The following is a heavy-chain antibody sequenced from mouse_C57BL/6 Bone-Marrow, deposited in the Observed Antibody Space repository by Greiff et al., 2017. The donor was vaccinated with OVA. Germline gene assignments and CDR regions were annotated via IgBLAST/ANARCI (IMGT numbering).Heavy chain of an antibody. J-gene: IGHJ3*01. CDR2: IYPGSGNT. CDR3: AGGRGFAY. CDR1: GYTFTDYY. V-gene: IGHV1-76*01. Sequence: VQLQQSGAELVRPGASVKLSCKASGYTFTDYYINWVKQRPGQGLEWIARIYPGSGNTYYNEKFKGKATLTAEKSSSTAYMQLSSLTSEDAAVYVCAGGRGFAYWGQGTLVTVSA.